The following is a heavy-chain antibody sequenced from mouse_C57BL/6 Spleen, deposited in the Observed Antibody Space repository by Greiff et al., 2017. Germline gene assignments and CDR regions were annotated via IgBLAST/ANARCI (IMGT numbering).Heavy chain of an antibody. CDR3: AREGSSGPFAY. CDR1: GYTFTSYW. Sequence: QVQLKQPGAELVRPGTSVKLSCKASGYTFTSYWMHWVKQRPGQGLEWIGVIDPSDSYTNYNQKFKGKATLTVDTSSSTAYMQLSCLTSEDSAVYYCAREGSSGPFAYWGQGTLVTVSA. J-gene: IGHJ3*01. CDR2: IDPSDSYT. D-gene: IGHD3-2*02. V-gene: IGHV1-59*01.